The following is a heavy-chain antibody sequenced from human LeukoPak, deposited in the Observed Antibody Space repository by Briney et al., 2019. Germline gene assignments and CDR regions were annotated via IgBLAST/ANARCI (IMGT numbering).Heavy chain of an antibody. CDR2: IYYSGST. J-gene: IGHJ5*02. V-gene: IGHV4-39*07. CDR1: GGSISSSSYY. Sequence: SETLSLTCTVSGGSISSSSYYWGWIRQPPGKGLEWIGSIYYSGSTYYNPSLKSRVTISVDTSKNQFSLKLSSVTAADTAVYYCARHPSRYSSGWYSWFDPWGQGTLVTVSS. CDR3: ARHPSRYSSGWYSWFDP. D-gene: IGHD6-19*01.